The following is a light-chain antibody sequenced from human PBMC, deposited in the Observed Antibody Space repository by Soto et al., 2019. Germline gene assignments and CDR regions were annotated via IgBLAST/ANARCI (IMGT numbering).Light chain of an antibody. Sequence: QSVLTQPPSVSAAPGQKVTISCSGSRSKIRNNYVSWYQQLPGTAPKLLIYENNKRPSGIPARFCGSKSGTSATLRNTGLQTGDEADYYCGTWDSSLRADVFGGGTKVTVL. V-gene: IGLV1-51*01. CDR2: ENN. CDR3: GTWDSSLRADV. CDR1: RSKIRNNY. J-gene: IGLJ2*01.